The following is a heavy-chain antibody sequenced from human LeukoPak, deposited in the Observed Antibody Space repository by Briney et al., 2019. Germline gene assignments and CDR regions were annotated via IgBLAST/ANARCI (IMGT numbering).Heavy chain of an antibody. CDR2: IIPILGIA. J-gene: IGHJ4*02. V-gene: IGHV1-69*04. D-gene: IGHD2-2*01. Sequence: SVKVSCKASGGTFSSYAISWVRQAPGQGLEWMGRIIPILGIANYAQKFQGRVTITADKSTSTAYMELSSLRSEDTAVYYCARVFCSSTSCPVSYWGQGTLVTVSS. CDR1: GGTFSSYA. CDR3: ARVFCSSTSCPVSY.